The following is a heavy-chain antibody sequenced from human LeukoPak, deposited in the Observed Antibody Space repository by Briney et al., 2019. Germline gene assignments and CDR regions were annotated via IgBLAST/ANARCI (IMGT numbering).Heavy chain of an antibody. CDR2: ISGDGVSS. V-gene: IGHV3-43*02. J-gene: IGHJ3*02. Sequence: GESLRISCAASGFMFDDYAMHWVRQVPGRGLEWVSLISGDGVSSFYADSVKGRFTISRDNGKNSLYLQMNSLTAEDTAVYYCARELGVSRAFDIWGQGTMVTVSS. D-gene: IGHD6-6*01. CDR3: ARELGVSRAFDI. CDR1: GFMFDDYA.